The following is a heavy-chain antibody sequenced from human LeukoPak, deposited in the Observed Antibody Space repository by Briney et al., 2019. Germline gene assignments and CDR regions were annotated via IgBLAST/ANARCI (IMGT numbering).Heavy chain of an antibody. CDR3: AREGGSSPKYYYGMDV. CDR1: GYTFTSYG. V-gene: IGHV1-18*01. J-gene: IGHJ6*02. Sequence: ASVKASCKASGYTFTSYGISWVRQAPGQGLEWMGWISAYNGNTNYAQKLQGRVTMTTDTSTSTAYMELRSLRSDDTAVYYCAREGGSSPKYYYGMDVWGQGTTVTVSS. CDR2: ISAYNGNT.